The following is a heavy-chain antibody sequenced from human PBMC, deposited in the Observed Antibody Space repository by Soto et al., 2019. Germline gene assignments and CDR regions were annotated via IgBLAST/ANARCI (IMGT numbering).Heavy chain of an antibody. D-gene: IGHD2-8*01. CDR1: GGSVSSGSYY. CDR2: IYYSGST. J-gene: IGHJ5*02. V-gene: IGHV4-61*01. Sequence: PSETLSLTCTVSGGSVSSGSYYWSWIRQPPGKGLEWIGYIYYSGSTNYNPSLKSRVTISVDTSKNQFSLKLSSVTAADTAVYYCARGFRSIVLMVYAHEYDWFDPWGQGTLVPVSS. CDR3: ARGFRSIVLMVYAHEYDWFDP.